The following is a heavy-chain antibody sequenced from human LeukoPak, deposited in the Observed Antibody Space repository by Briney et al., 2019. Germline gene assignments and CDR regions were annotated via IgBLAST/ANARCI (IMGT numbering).Heavy chain of an antibody. CDR1: GGSISSYY. J-gene: IGHJ6*03. CDR2: IYTSGST. D-gene: IGHD3-10*01. V-gene: IGHV4-4*07. Sequence: SETLSLTCTVAGGSISSYYWSWIRQPAGKGLEWIGRIYTSGSTNYNPSLKSRVTMSVDTSKNQFSLKLSSVTAADTAVYYCARDRYYYGSGSYYPFYYYYYMDVWGKGTTVTISS. CDR3: ARDRYYYGSGSYYPFYYYYYMDV.